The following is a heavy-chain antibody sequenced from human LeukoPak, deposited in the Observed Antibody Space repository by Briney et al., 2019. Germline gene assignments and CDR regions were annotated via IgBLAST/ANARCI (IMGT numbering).Heavy chain of an antibody. CDR3: ARLNYDFWSGYYPFDY. CDR1: GFKFSSYS. CDR2: IKQDGSEK. D-gene: IGHD3-3*01. Sequence: PGGSLRLSCAASGFKFSSYSMKWVRQAPGKGLEWVANIKQDGSEKYYVDSVKGRFTISRDNAKNSLYLQMNSLRAEDTAVYYCARLNYDFWSGYYPFDYWGQGTLVTVSS. J-gene: IGHJ4*02. V-gene: IGHV3-7*01.